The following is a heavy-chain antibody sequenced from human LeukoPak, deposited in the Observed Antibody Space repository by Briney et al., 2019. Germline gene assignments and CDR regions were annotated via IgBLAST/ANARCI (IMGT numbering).Heavy chain of an antibody. CDR2: IYSGGST. CDR1: GFTVSSNY. D-gene: IGHD6-6*01. Sequence: PGGSLRLSCAASGFTVSSNYMSWVRQAPGKGLEWVSVIYSGGSTYYADSVKGRFTISRDKSKNTLYLQMNSLRAEDTAVYYCARDRRGSSGRGPHSFDYWGQGTLVTVSS. V-gene: IGHV3-53*01. CDR3: ARDRRGSSGRGPHSFDY. J-gene: IGHJ4*02.